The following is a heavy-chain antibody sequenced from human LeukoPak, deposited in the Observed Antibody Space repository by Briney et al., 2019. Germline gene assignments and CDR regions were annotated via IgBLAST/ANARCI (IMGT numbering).Heavy chain of an antibody. Sequence: GGSLRLSCTASGFTFGDYAMSWVRQAPGKGLEWVGFIRSKAYGGTTEYAASVKGRFTISRDDSKSIAYLQMNSLKTEDTAVYYCTRDPSAAGMVDYFDYWGQGTLVTVSS. V-gene: IGHV3-49*04. J-gene: IGHJ4*02. CDR2: IRSKAYGGTT. CDR3: TRDPSAAGMVDYFDY. CDR1: GFTFGDYA. D-gene: IGHD6-13*01.